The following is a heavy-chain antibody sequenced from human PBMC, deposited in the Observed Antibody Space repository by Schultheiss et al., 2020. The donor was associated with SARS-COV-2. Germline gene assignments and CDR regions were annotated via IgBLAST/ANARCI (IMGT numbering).Heavy chain of an antibody. J-gene: IGHJ6*02. CDR3: ARAIHPYGMDV. CDR2: ISYDGSNK. D-gene: IGHD2-21*01. Sequence: GGSLRLSCAASGFTFSSYAMHWVRQAPGKGLEWVAVISYDGSNKYYADSVKGRFTISRDNSKNTLYLQMNSLRAEDTAVYYCARAIHPYGMDVWGQGTTVTVSS. CDR1: GFTFSSYA. V-gene: IGHV3-30*07.